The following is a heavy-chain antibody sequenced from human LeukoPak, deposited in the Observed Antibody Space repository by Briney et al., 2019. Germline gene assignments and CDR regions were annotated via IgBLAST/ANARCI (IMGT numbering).Heavy chain of an antibody. Sequence: PGRSLRLSCAASGFTFNNYGMHWVRQAPGKGLEWVAVIWYDGSNKYYADSVKGRFTISRDNSKNTLYLQMNSLRAEDTAVYYCAKCPVTFGGVIIVTTGYFDYWGQGTLVTVSS. CDR3: AKCPVTFGGVIIVTTGYFDY. CDR2: IWYDGSNK. V-gene: IGHV3-33*06. J-gene: IGHJ4*02. CDR1: GFTFNNYG. D-gene: IGHD3-16*02.